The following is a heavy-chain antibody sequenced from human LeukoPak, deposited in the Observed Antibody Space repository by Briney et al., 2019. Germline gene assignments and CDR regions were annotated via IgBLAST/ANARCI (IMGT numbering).Heavy chain of an antibody. CDR2: ISGDGGST. CDR1: GFTFDDYA. J-gene: IGHJ3*02. V-gene: IGHV3-43*02. D-gene: IGHD3-10*01. Sequence: GGSLRLSCAASGFTFDDYAMHWVRQAPGKGLEWVSHISGDGGSTYYADSVKGRFTISRDNSKNSLNLQMNSLRTEDTALYYCAKSRVSRITMVRGVSPFAFDIWSQGTMVTVSS. CDR3: AKSRVSRITMVRGVSPFAFDI.